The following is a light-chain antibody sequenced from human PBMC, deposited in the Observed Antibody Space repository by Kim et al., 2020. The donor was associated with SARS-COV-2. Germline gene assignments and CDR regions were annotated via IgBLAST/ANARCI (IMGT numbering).Light chain of an antibody. J-gene: IGKJ2*01. CDR2: DAS. V-gene: IGKV3-11*01. CDR1: PSVSSY. Sequence: SLSPGERATRSCRASPSVSSYLAWYQHKPGQAPRLLIYDASNRATGVPARFSGSGSGTDFTLTISSLETEDFAVYYCQQRSNWPRTFGQGTKLEI. CDR3: QQRSNWPRT.